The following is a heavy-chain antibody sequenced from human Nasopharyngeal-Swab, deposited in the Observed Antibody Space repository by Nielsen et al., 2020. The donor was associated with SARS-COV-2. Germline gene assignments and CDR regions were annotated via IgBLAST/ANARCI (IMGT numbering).Heavy chain of an antibody. CDR3: ARDSENDGWFPYS. CDR1: GGTFRNSA. D-gene: IGHD6-19*01. V-gene: IGHV3-30-3*01. CDR2: TSYDGSMT. J-gene: IGHJ4*02. Sequence: GGSLRLSCAASGGTFRNSAMHWRRQAPGKGLEWVARTSYDGSMTYYTDSVKGRFTISRDNSKKTLSLQMNSLRIEDTAVYYCARDSENDGWFPYSWGQGTLVPVSS.